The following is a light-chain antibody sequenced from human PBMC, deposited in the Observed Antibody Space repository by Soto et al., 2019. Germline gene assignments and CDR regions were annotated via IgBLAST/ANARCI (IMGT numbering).Light chain of an antibody. Sequence: DIQMTQSPSSLSASVGDRVTITCRASQNINTYLNWYQQKPGKAPNLLIYAASRLQSGVPSRFSGSGSGTDFTLTISSLHPEDFASYYGQQTYSTPQTFGHGTKVEV. CDR1: QNINTY. CDR3: QQTYSTPQT. V-gene: IGKV1-39*01. J-gene: IGKJ1*01. CDR2: AAS.